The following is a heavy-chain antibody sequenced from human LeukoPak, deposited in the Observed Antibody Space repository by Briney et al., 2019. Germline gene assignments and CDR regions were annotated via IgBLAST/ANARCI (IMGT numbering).Heavy chain of an antibody. J-gene: IGHJ4*01. D-gene: IGHD5-24*01. CDR1: GFTFSSYE. V-gene: IGHV3-48*03. CDR3: ARDQRWLQLSGFDY. Sequence: GGSLRLSCAASGFTFSSYEMNWVRQAPGKGLEWVSYISSSGSTIYYADSVKGRFTISRDNAKNSLYLQMNSLRAEDTAVYYCARDQRWLQLSGFDYWGHGTLVTVSS. CDR2: ISSSGSTI.